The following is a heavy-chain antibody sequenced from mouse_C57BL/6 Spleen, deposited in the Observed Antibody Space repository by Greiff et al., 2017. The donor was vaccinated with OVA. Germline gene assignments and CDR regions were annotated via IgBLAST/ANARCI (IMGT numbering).Heavy chain of an antibody. V-gene: IGHV1-82*01. CDR1: GYAFSSSW. CDR2: IYPGDGDT. CDR3: ARWGMDY. J-gene: IGHJ4*01. Sequence: VKLQQSGPELVKPGASVKISCKASGYAFSSSWMNWVKQRPGKGLEWIGRIYPGDGDTNYNGKFKGKATLTADKSSSTAYMQLSSLTSEDSAVYFCARWGMDYWGQGTSVTVSS.